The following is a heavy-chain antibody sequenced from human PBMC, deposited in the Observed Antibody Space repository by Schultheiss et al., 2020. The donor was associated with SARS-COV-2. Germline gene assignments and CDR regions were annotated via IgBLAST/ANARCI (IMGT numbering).Heavy chain of an antibody. CDR1: GFTFSSYE. D-gene: IGHD3-3*01. CDR2: ISSSSSYI. J-gene: IGHJ4*02. Sequence: GGSLRLSCAASGFTFSSYEMNWVRQAPGKGLEWVSSISSSSSYIYYADSVKGRFTISRDNSKNTLYLQMNRLRAEDTAVYYCARDGITIFGVVTNPPFDYWGQGTLVTVSS. CDR3: ARDGITIFGVVTNPPFDY. V-gene: IGHV3-21*01.